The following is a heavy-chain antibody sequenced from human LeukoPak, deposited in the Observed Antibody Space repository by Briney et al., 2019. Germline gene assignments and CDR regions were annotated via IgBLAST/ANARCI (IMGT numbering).Heavy chain of an antibody. Sequence: GGSLRLSCAASGFTFSSYSMNWVRQAPGKGLEWVSSISSSSSYIYYADSVKGRFTISRDNTKNSLYLQMNSLRAEDTAVYYCARWSSSWYVLDYWGQGTLVTVSS. J-gene: IGHJ4*02. V-gene: IGHV3-21*01. CDR3: ARWSSSWYVLDY. CDR2: ISSSSSYI. CDR1: GFTFSSYS. D-gene: IGHD6-13*01.